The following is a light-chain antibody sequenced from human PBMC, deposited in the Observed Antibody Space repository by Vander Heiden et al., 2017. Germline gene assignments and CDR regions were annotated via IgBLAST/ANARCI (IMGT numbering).Light chain of an antibody. V-gene: IGLV3-21*02. CDR1: NIGSES. J-gene: IGLJ2*01. CDR2: DDT. CDR3: QVWNSATDHVL. Sequence: SYVLTQPPSVSVAPGQTARITCGGDNIGSESVHWYQQKPGQAPVLVVYDDTDRPSGIPERFSGSNSGNTATLTISRVEAGDEADYCRQVWNSATDHVLFGGGTKLTVL.